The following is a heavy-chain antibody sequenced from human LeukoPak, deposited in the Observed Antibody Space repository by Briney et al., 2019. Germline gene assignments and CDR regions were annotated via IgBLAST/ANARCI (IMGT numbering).Heavy chain of an antibody. D-gene: IGHD5-12*01. Sequence: ASVKVSCKASGYTFTGYYMHWVRQAPGQGLEWMGWINPDSGATDYAQKFQGRVTMTRDTSITTAYMGLSRLASDDTAVYYCAREGSSAINTNWLTPGARAPWSPSPQ. CDR3: AREGSSAINTNWLTP. CDR2: INPDSGAT. CDR1: GYTFTGYY. J-gene: IGHJ5*02. V-gene: IGHV1-2*02.